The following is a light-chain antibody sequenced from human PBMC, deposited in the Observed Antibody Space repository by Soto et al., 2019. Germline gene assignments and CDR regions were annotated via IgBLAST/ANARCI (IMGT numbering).Light chain of an antibody. Sequence: EIVLTQSPGTLSLSPGERATLSCRASQSVSSSYLAWYQQKPGQAPRPLIYDASSRATGIPDRFSGSGSGTDFTLTISRLEPEDFAVYYCQQYGNSPLTFGGGTKVDIK. CDR3: QQYGNSPLT. CDR1: QSVSSSY. J-gene: IGKJ4*01. V-gene: IGKV3-20*01. CDR2: DAS.